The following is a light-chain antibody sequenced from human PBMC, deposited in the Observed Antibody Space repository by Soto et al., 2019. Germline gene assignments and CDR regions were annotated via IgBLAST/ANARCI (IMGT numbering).Light chain of an antibody. Sequence: EIVMTQSPATLSVSPGERATLSCRASQSVSSNLAWYQQKPGQAPRLLIYGASTRATGIPARFSDSGSGTEFTLTISSLQCEDFAVYYCQQYNNWPPYTFGQGTKLEIK. V-gene: IGKV3-15*01. J-gene: IGKJ2*01. CDR2: GAS. CDR3: QQYNNWPPYT. CDR1: QSVSSN.